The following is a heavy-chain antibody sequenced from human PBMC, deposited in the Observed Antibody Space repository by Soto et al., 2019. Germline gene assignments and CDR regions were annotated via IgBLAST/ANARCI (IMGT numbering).Heavy chain of an antibody. J-gene: IGHJ6*02. CDR2: ICFDGSNK. CDR3: ARDWSPAGAFGLDV. CDR1: GFAFSDYY. D-gene: IGHD6-13*01. V-gene: IGHV3-30-3*01. Sequence: GGSLRLSCAASGFAFSDYYMNWVRQAPGKGLEWVAVICFDGSNKFYADSVKGRFTFSRDNSRNTLYLQMNSLTTEDTAVYYCARDWSPAGAFGLDVWGQGTTVTVSS.